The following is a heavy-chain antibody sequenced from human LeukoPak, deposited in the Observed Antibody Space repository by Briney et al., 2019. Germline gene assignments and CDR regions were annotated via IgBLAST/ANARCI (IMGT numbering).Heavy chain of an antibody. Sequence: PGGSLRLSCAASGFTFSSYSMNWVRQAPGKGLEWVSSISSSSSYIYYADSVKGRFTISRDNAKNSLYLQMNSVRAEDTAVYYCARDGGGSSFSYYYGMDVWGQGTTVTVSS. CDR3: ARDGGGSSFSYYYGMDV. J-gene: IGHJ6*02. CDR1: GFTFSSYS. V-gene: IGHV3-21*01. CDR2: ISSSSSYI. D-gene: IGHD1-26*01.